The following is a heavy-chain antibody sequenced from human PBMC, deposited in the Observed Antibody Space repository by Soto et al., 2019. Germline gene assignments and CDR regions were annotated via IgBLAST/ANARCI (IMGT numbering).Heavy chain of an antibody. CDR3: ARTTYYYDSSGYYPFDY. J-gene: IGHJ4*02. D-gene: IGHD3-22*01. Sequence: SGPYAGEPTQTLTLTCTFSGFSLSTSGMRVSGIRQPPGKALEWLARIDWDDDKFYSTSLKTRLTISKDTSKNQVVLTMTNMDPVDTATYYCARTTYYYDSSGYYPFDYWGQGTLVTVSS. V-gene: IGHV2-70*04. CDR1: GFSLSTSGMR. CDR2: IDWDDDK.